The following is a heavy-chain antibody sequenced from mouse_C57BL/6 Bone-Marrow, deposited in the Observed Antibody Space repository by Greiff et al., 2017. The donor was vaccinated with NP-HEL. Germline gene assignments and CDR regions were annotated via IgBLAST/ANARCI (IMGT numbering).Heavy chain of an antibody. J-gene: IGHJ3*01. CDR3: ARRMGQRFAY. CDR2: ISGGGGNT. Sequence: EVKLMQSGGGLVKPGGSLKLSCAASGFTFSSYTMSWVRQTPEKRLEWVATISGGGGNTYYPDSVKGRFTISRDNAKNTLYLQMSSLRSEDTALYYCARRMGQRFAYWGQGTLVTVSA. D-gene: IGHD3-3*01. V-gene: IGHV5-9*01. CDR1: GFTFSSYT.